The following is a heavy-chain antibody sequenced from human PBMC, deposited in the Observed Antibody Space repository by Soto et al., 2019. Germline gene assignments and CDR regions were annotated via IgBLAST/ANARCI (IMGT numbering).Heavy chain of an antibody. CDR1: EGTFSSYA. D-gene: IGHD3-3*01. CDR3: ARDKPIFGVVTHLYGMDV. V-gene: IGHV1-69*13. Sequence: SVKVSCKASEGTFSSYAISWVRQAPGQGLEWMGGIIPIFGTANYAQKFQGRVTITADESTSTAYMELSSLRSEDTAVYYCARDKPIFGVVTHLYGMDVWGQGTTVTVSS. J-gene: IGHJ6*02. CDR2: IIPIFGTA.